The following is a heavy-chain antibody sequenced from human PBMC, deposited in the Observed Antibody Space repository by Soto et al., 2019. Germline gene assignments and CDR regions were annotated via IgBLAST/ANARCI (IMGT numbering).Heavy chain of an antibody. CDR1: GYTFTSYD. CDR2: MNPNSGNT. J-gene: IGHJ6*03. V-gene: IGHV1-8*01. CDR3: ARGPIVVVPAAIRENYYYYYYMDV. D-gene: IGHD2-2*01. Sequence: ASVKVSCKASGYTFTSYDINWVRQATGQGLEWMGWMNPNSGNTGYAQKFQGRVTMTRNTYISTAYMELSSLRSWDTAVYYCARGPIVVVPAAIRENYYYYYYMDVWGKGTTVTVSS.